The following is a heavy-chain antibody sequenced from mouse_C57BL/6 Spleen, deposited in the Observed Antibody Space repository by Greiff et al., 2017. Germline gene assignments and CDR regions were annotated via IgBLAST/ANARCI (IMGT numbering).Heavy chain of an antibody. J-gene: IGHJ2*01. D-gene: IGHD2-2*01. CDR3: ARGGLRRRSGHYFDY. V-gene: IGHV1-59*01. Sequence: QVQLQQPGAELVRPGTSVKLSCKASGYTFTSYWMHWVKQRPGQGLEWIGVIDPSDSYTNYNQKFKGKATLTVDTSSSTAYMQLSSLTSEDSAVYYCARGGLRRRSGHYFDYWGQGTTLTVSS. CDR1: GYTFTSYW. CDR2: IDPSDSYT.